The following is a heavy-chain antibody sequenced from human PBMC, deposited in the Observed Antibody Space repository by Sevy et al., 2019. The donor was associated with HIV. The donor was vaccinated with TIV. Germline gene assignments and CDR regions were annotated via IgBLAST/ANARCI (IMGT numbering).Heavy chain of an antibody. CDR2: IKQDGSEK. V-gene: IGHV3-7*01. CDR1: GFTFSSYW. D-gene: IGHD6-25*01. Sequence: GESLKISCAASGFTFSSYWMSWVRQAPGKGLEWVANIKQDGSEKYYVDSVKGRFTISRDNAKNSLYLQMNSLRAEDTAVYYCVREGSVGTEFLDYWGQGTLVTVSS. CDR3: VREGSVGTEFLDY. J-gene: IGHJ4*02.